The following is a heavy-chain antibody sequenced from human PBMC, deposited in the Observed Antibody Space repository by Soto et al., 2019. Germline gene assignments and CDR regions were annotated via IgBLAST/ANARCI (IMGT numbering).Heavy chain of an antibody. CDR2: INPSGGST. V-gene: IGHV1-46*03. J-gene: IGHJ6*03. CDR1: GYTFTSYY. CDR3: ARDQEPSTLYYDYYYMDV. Sequence: QVQLVQSGAEVKKPGASVTVSCKASGYTFTSYYIHWLRQAPGQGLEWMGIINPSGGSTSYAQKFQGRVTMTRDTSTSTVYMEVSGLRSEDTAVYYCARDQEPSTLYYDYYYMDVWGKGTTVTVSS.